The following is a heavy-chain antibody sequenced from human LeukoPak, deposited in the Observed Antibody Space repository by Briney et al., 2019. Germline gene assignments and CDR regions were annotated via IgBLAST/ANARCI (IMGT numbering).Heavy chain of an antibody. V-gene: IGHV3-23*01. D-gene: IGHD2-15*01. Sequence: GGSLRLPCAAAGFSFSSHAMSWVRQAPGKGLEWVSYVSGSGGTTYYADSVKGRFTISRENSKSTLYLQMNSLGVEDTAVYYCAKDRFCSGAGCSDAFDIWGQGTMVTVSS. CDR2: VSGSGGTT. CDR1: GFSFSSHA. J-gene: IGHJ3*02. CDR3: AKDRFCSGAGCSDAFDI.